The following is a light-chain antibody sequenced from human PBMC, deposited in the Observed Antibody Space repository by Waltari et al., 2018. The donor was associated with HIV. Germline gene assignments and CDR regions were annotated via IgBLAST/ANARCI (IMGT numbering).Light chain of an antibody. CDR1: SGKLATNY. Sequence: NFILTQPPSVSSSPGKTATISCTRTSGKLATNYVQWFQKRPGSPPTVLIFEDNEKRPGVPDRFSGSIDSSSNSASLTISGLQAEDEAEYYCHSYDRSNLWVVGGGTKLTVL. CDR3: HSYDRSNLWV. J-gene: IGLJ3*02. V-gene: IGLV6-57*01. CDR2: EDN.